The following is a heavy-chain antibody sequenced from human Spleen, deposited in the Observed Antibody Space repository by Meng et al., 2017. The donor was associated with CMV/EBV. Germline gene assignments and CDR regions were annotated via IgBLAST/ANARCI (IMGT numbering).Heavy chain of an antibody. CDR2: IYHSGST. J-gene: IGHJ4*02. Sequence: SHWWNWVRQPPGKGLEWIGEIYHSGSTNYNPSLKSRVTISVDKSENQFSLKLSSVTAADTAVYYCASNGYCSSTSCSYLGQYYFDYWGQGTLVTVSS. CDR3: ASNGYCSSTSCSYLGQYYFDY. CDR1: SHW. V-gene: IGHV4-4*02. D-gene: IGHD2-2*01.